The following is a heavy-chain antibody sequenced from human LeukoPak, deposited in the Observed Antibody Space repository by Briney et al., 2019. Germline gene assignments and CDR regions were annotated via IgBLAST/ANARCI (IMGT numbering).Heavy chain of an antibody. V-gene: IGHV4-30-2*01. CDR1: GGSISSGGYS. Sequence: PSQTLSLTCAVSGGSISSGGYSWSWIRQPPGKGLEWIGYIYHSGSTYYNPSLKSRVTISVDTSKNQFSLMLSSVTAADTAVYYCARGYDSSAYYPFNYWGQGALVTVSS. CDR3: ARGYDSSAYYPFNY. D-gene: IGHD3-22*01. CDR2: IYHSGST. J-gene: IGHJ4*02.